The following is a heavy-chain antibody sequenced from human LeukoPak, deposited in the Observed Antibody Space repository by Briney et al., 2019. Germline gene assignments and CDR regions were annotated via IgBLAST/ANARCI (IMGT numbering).Heavy chain of an antibody. J-gene: IGHJ3*02. CDR3: ARDAGAITFGGVIVLGAFDI. CDR1: GGSISSSNYY. D-gene: IGHD3-16*02. CDR2: IYYSGST. Sequence: SETLSLTCTVSGGSISSSNYYWGWIRQPPGKGLEWIGSIYYSGSTSYNPSLKSRVTMSVDTSKNQFSLRLISVTAADTAVYYCARDAGAITFGGVIVLGAFDIWGQGTMVTVSS. V-gene: IGHV4-39*07.